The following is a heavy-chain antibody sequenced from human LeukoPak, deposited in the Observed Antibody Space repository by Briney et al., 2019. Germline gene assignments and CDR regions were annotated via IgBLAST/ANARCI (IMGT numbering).Heavy chain of an antibody. J-gene: IGHJ4*02. V-gene: IGHV3-23*01. D-gene: IGHD2-2*02. CDR3: AKEPIVVVPAAIRGPFDY. CDR1: GFTFSSYA. Sequence: QPGGSLRLSCAASGFTFSSYAMSWVLQAPGKGLEWVSAISGNGGSTYYADSVKGRFTISRDNSKNTLYLQMNSLRAEDTAVYYCAKEPIVVVPAAIRGPFDYWGQGTLVTVSS. CDR2: ISGNGGST.